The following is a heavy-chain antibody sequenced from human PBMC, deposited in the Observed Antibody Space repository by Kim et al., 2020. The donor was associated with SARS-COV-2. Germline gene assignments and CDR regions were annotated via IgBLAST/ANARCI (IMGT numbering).Heavy chain of an antibody. CDR1: GFSFSIYW. D-gene: IGHD1-20*01. Sequence: GGSLRLSCAASGFSFSIYWTHWVRQVPGKRLVWVSRINSAGTRTTYADSVKGRFTISRDYAKNTVYLQMNSLRAEDTAVYYCAREGYNWNDAFDIWGQGT. J-gene: IGHJ3*02. V-gene: IGHV3-74*01. CDR3: AREGYNWNDAFDI. CDR2: INSAGTRT.